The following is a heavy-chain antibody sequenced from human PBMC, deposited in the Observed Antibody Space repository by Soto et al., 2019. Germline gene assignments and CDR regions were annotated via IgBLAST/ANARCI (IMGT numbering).Heavy chain of an antibody. J-gene: IGHJ4*02. V-gene: IGHV3-33*01. CDR3: ARDGSSGYYWDFDY. Sequence: QVQLVESGVGVVQPGRSLRLSCAASGFTFSSYGMHWVRQAPGKGLEWVAVIWYDGSNKYYADSVKGRFTISRDNSKNTLYLQMNSLRAEDTAVYYCARDGSSGYYWDFDYWGQGTLVTVSS. D-gene: IGHD3-22*01. CDR2: IWYDGSNK. CDR1: GFTFSSYG.